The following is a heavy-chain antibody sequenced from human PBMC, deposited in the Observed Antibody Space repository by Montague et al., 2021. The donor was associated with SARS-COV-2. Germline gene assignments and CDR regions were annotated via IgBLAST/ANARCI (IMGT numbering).Heavy chain of an antibody. CDR1: GASVTSGPYY. J-gene: IGHJ1*01. V-gene: IGHV4-61*02. CDR2: MYTSGST. CDR3: ATETAVTMTVVIIPT. D-gene: IGHD3-22*01. Sequence: TLSLTCSVSGASVTSGPYYWTWIRQPAGKPLEWIGRMYTSGSTFYNPSLQGRVTMSTDSSKNQFSLTLTSVTAADTAVYYCATETAVTMTVVIIPTWGQGTVVTVSS.